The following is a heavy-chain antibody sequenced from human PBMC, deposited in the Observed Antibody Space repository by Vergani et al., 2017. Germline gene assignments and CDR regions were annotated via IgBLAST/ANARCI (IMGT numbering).Heavy chain of an antibody. V-gene: IGHV1-69*11. CDR1: GGTFSSYA. Sequence: QVQLVQSGAEVKKPGSSVKVSCKASGGTFSSYAISWVRQAPGQGLEWMGRIIPILGTANYAQKCQGRVTMTADESTSTDDMELSSLRSEDTAVYYCARVGRYYDSSGYEYYYYYGMDVWGQGTTVTVSS. D-gene: IGHD3-22*01. J-gene: IGHJ6*02. CDR2: IIPILGTA. CDR3: ARVGRYYDSSGYEYYYYYGMDV.